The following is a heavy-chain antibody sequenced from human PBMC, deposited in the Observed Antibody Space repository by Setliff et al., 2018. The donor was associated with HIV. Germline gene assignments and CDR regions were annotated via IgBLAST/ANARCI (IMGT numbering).Heavy chain of an antibody. J-gene: IGHJ4*02. V-gene: IGHV4-59*12. CDR1: GGSISSYY. Sequence: SETLSLTCTVSGGSISSYYWSWIRQSPGKGLEWLGYIYYSGSADYNPSLRSRVTISVDTSKKQFSLRLTSVTAADSAVYYCARESYGSGTYDYWGRGTLVTVSS. D-gene: IGHD3-10*01. CDR3: ARESYGSGTYDY. CDR2: IYYSGSA.